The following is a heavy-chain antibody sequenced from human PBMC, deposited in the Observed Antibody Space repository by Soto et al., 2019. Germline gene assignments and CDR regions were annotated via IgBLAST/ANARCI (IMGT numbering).Heavy chain of an antibody. CDR3: ARGTYYDILVQAPYYYYGMDV. V-gene: IGHV3-74*01. D-gene: IGHD3-9*01. CDR2: INSDGSST. CDR1: GFTFSSYW. Sequence: GSLRLSCAASGFTFSSYWMHWVRQAPGKGLVWVSRINSDGSSTSYADSVKGRFTISRDNAKNTLYLQMNSLRAEDTAVYYCARGTYYDILVQAPYYYYGMDVWGQGTTVTVSS. J-gene: IGHJ6*02.